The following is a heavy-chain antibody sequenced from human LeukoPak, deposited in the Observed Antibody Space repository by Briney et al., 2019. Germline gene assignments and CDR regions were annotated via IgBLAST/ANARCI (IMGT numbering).Heavy chain of an antibody. D-gene: IGHD5-24*01. CDR2: ISSNGGST. V-gene: IGHV3-64D*06. J-gene: IGHJ4*02. CDR1: GSTLSSYA. Sequence: PGGSLRLSCSASGSTLSSYAMHWVRQAPGKGLEYVSAISSNGGSTYYADSVKGRFTISRDNSKNTLYLQMSSLRAEDTAVYYCVGEMATTSNFDYWGQGTLVTVSS. CDR3: VGEMATTSNFDY.